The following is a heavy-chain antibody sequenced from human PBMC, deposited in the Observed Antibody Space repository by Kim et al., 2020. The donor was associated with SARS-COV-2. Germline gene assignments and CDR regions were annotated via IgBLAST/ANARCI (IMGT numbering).Heavy chain of an antibody. CDR1: GFTISTYW. J-gene: IGHJ2*01. CDR2: IKQDGSEK. CDR3: ATRAWYFDL. V-gene: IGHV3-7*01. Sequence: GGSLRLSCAASGFTISTYWMSWVRQAPGEGLEWVANIKQDGSEKYYVDSVKGRFTISRDNAKNSLYLQMNSLGAEDTAVYYCATRAWYFDLWGRGTLVTV.